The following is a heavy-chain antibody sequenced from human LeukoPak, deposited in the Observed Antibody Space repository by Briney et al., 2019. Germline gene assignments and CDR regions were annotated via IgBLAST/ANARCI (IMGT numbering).Heavy chain of an antibody. V-gene: IGHV3-23*01. J-gene: IGHJ4*02. CDR3: AKDPVYDSSGYYYDEGIDY. CDR1: GFTFSSYA. D-gene: IGHD3-22*01. CDR2: ISGSCGST. Sequence: PGGSLRLSCAASGFTFSSYAMSWVRQAPGKGLEWVSAISGSCGSTCSADSVKGRFTISRDNSKNTLYLQMNSLRAEDTAVYYCAKDPVYDSSGYYYDEGIDYWGQGTLVTVSS.